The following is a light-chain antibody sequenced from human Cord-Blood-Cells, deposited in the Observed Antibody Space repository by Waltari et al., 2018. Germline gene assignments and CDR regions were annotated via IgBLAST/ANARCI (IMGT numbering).Light chain of an antibody. J-gene: IGKJ2*01. Sequence: EIVLTQSPAHRSLSPGERATLSCRASQSVRRYFGWYQQKPGQAPRLLIYDASNMATGIPARFSGSGSGTDFTLTISSLEPEDFAVYYCQQRSNWPYTFGQGTKLEIK. V-gene: IGKV3-11*01. CDR3: QQRSNWPYT. CDR1: QSVRRY. CDR2: DAS.